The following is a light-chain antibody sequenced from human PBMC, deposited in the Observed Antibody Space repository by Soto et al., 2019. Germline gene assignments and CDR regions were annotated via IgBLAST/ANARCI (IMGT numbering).Light chain of an antibody. J-gene: IGLJ2*01. CDR1: SSDVGGYNY. Sequence: QSALTQPASVSGSPGQSITISCTGTSSDVGGYNYVSWYQQHPGIAPKLLISEVSNRPSGVSNRFSGSKSGHTASLTISGLQAEDEADYYCSSYTSSSTLVFGGGPKLTVL. V-gene: IGLV2-14*01. CDR3: SSYTSSSTLV. CDR2: EVS.